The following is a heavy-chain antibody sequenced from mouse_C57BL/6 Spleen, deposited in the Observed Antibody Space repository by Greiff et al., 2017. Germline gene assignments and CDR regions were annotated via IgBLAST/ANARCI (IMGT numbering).Heavy chain of an antibody. V-gene: IGHV5-6*01. Sequence: EVQVVESGGDLVKPGGSLKLSCAASGFTFSSYGMSWVRQTPDKRLEWVATISSGGSYTYYPDSVKGRYTISRDNAKNTLYLQMSSLKSEDTAMYYCARHEITAVVSRYDYAMDYWGQGTSVTVSS. CDR1: GFTFSSYG. CDR2: ISSGGSYT. J-gene: IGHJ4*01. CDR3: ARHEITAVVSRYDYAMDY. D-gene: IGHD1-1*01.